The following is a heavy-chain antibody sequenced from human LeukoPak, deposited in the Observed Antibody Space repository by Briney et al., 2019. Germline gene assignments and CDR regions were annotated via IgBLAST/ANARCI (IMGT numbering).Heavy chain of an antibody. V-gene: IGHV3-21*01. CDR3: ARKYGRTYYHDSSGYYPVDY. J-gene: IGHJ4*02. CDR2: ISSSSSYI. D-gene: IGHD3-22*01. CDR1: GFTFSSYS. Sequence: GGSLRLSCAASGFTFSSYSMNWVRQAPGKGLEWVSSISSSSSYIYYADSVKGRFTISRDNAKNSLYLQMNSLRAEDTAVYYCARKYGRTYYHDSSGYYPVDYWGQGTLVTVSS.